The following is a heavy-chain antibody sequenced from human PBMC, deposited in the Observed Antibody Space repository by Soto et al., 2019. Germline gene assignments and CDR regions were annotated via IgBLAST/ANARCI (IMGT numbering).Heavy chain of an antibody. CDR3: ARGSEYSYGYYYYYYYMDV. CDR1: GYTFTSYA. V-gene: IGHV1-3*01. D-gene: IGHD5-18*01. J-gene: IGHJ6*03. Sequence: ASVKVSCKASGYTFTSYAMHWVRQAPGQRLEWMGWINAGNGNTKYSQKFQGRVTITRDTSASTAYMELSSLRSEDTAVYYCARGSEYSYGYYYYYYYMDVWGKGTTVTV. CDR2: INAGNGNT.